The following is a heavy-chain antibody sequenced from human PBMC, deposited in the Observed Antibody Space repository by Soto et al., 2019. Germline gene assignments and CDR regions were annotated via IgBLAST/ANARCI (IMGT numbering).Heavy chain of an antibody. CDR3: ARDGHSVTNYFDY. Sequence: QVQLAQSGAEVKKPGASVKVSCKTSGYIFTSYALHWVRQSPGQRLEWMGWINPGNGNAQCSQKFQGRVTITRDTSASMAYMEMSSMGSEDTAVYFCARDGHSVTNYFDYWGQGTLVTVSS. J-gene: IGHJ4*02. V-gene: IGHV1-3*01. CDR1: GYIFTSYA. CDR2: INPGNGNA. D-gene: IGHD4-17*01.